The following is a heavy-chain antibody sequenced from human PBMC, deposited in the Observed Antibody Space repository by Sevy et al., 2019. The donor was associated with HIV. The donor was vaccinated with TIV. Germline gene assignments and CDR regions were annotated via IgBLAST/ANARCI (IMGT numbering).Heavy chain of an antibody. CDR3: ARQGRHYYDSSGYYFVEP. V-gene: IGHV5-51*01. J-gene: IGHJ3*01. Sequence: GESLKISCKGSGYGFTSYWIGWVRQMPGKGLEWMGIIYPGDSDTRYSPSFQGQVTISADKSISTAYLQWSSLKASDTAMYYCARQGRHYYDSSGYYFVEPWGQGTMVTVSS. CDR1: GYGFTSYW. D-gene: IGHD3-22*01. CDR2: IYPGDSDT.